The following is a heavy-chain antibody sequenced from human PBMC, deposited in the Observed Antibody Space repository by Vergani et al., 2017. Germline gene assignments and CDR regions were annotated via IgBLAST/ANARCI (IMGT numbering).Heavy chain of an antibody. Sequence: VQLVESGGGVVQPGRSLRLSCAASGFTFSSYAMSWVRQAPGKGLEWVSAISGSGGSTYYADSVKGRFTISRDNSKNTLYLQMNSLRAEDTAVYYCAKDLSIPDIVLMVYAPRSAFDIWGQGTMVTVSS. CDR2: ISGSGGST. D-gene: IGHD2-8*01. J-gene: IGHJ3*02. V-gene: IGHV3-23*04. CDR3: AKDLSIPDIVLMVYAPRSAFDI. CDR1: GFTFSSYA.